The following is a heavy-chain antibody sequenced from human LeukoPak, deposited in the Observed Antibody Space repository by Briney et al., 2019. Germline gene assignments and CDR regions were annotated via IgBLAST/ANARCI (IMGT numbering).Heavy chain of an antibody. J-gene: IGHJ5*02. V-gene: IGHV5-51*01. CDR3: ARSPNHNWFDP. CDR1: GFSFSTYW. Sequence: KIGESLKISCKGSGFSFSTYWIAWVRQMPGKGLEWLGIIYPSDSDTRYSPSFQGQVTISADKSISTAYRQWSSLKASDTAMYYCARSPNHNWFDPWGPGTLVTVSS. CDR2: IYPSDSDT.